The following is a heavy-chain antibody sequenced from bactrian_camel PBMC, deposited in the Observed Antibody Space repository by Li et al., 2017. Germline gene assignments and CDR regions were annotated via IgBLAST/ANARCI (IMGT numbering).Heavy chain of an antibody. D-gene: IGHD2*01. CDR2: IYTDVGST. CDR3: AADPRWCPYPITALPFQY. J-gene: IGHJ4*01. V-gene: IGHV3S1*01. CDR1: SSYSRAC. Sequence: HVQLVESGGGPVETGGSLNLTCSAHSSYSRACMGWFRQVPGKEREAVAAIYTDVGSTHYADSVKGRFTVSKDNAKNTLYLQMSSLKPEDTGMYYCAADPRWCPYPITALPFQYWGQGTQVTVS.